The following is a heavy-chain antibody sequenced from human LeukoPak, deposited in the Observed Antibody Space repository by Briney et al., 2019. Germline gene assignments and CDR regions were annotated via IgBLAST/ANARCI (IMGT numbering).Heavy chain of an antibody. J-gene: IGHJ4*02. CDR3: ARRIIYCSTTSCPAYFDY. CDR1: GYSFTTYW. CDR2: IYPGDSDT. V-gene: IGHV5-51*01. Sequence: KHGESLKISCKCSGYSFTTYWIGLVRQMAGKGLEWMGIIYPGDSDTRYSPSLQGQVTISVDKSISTAYLEWSSLKASDTAMYYCARRIIYCSTTSCPAYFDYWGQGTLVTVSS. D-gene: IGHD2-2*01.